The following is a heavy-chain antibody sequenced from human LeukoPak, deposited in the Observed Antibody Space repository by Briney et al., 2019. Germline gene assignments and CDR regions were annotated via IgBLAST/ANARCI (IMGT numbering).Heavy chain of an antibody. Sequence: VESLKISCKGSGYSFTSYWIGWVRQMPGKGLEWMGIIYPGDSDTRYSPSFQGQVTISADKSISTAYLQWSSLKASDTAMYYCARHTYYYDSSGYYYPSGHYGMDVWGQGTTVTVSS. J-gene: IGHJ6*02. CDR2: IYPGDSDT. V-gene: IGHV5-51*01. D-gene: IGHD3-22*01. CDR3: ARHTYYYDSSGYYYPSGHYGMDV. CDR1: GYSFTSYW.